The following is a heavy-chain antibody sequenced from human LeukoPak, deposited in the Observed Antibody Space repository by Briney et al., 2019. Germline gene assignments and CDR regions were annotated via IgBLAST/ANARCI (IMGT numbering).Heavy chain of an antibody. CDR1: GYTFTGYY. V-gene: IGHV1-2*02. D-gene: IGHD3-22*01. J-gene: IGHJ4*02. Sequence: ASVKASCKASGYTFTGYYMHWVRQAPGQGLEWMGWINPNSGGTNYAQKFQGRVTITADESTSTAYMELSSLRSEDTAVYYCARFPHSSGYYTPGGDDYWGQGTLVTVSS. CDR3: ARFPHSSGYYTPGGDDY. CDR2: INPNSGGT.